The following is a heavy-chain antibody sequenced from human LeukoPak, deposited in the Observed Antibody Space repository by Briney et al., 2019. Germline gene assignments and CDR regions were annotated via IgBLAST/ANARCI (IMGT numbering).Heavy chain of an antibody. J-gene: IGHJ6*02. CDR3: ARPIFGPGYFYGMDV. D-gene: IGHD3-3*01. CDR2: INWNGGSS. CDR1: GFTFDDYA. V-gene: IGHV3-20*04. Sequence: GGSLRLSCAASGFTFDDYAMTWVRQAPEKGLEWVSGINWNGGSSGYADSVKGRFSISRDNAKNSPYLQMKSLRAEDTALYYCARPIFGPGYFYGMDVWGQGTTVTVSS.